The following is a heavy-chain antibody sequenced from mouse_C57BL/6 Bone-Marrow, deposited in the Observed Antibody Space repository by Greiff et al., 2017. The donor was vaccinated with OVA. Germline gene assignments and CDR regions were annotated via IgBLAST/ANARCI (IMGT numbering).Heavy chain of an antibody. CDR1: GFNINDYY. CDR2: IDPEDGDT. CDR3: TTWDYDEDWYFDG. Sequence: EVQLQQSGAELVRPGASVKLSCTASGFNINDYYMHWVKQRPEQGLEWIGRIDPEDGDTDYAPKFQGKATMTADTSSNTAYLQLSSLTSEDTAVYYCTTWDYDEDWYFDGWGTGTTVTVSS. J-gene: IGHJ1*03. V-gene: IGHV14-1*01. D-gene: IGHD2-4*01.